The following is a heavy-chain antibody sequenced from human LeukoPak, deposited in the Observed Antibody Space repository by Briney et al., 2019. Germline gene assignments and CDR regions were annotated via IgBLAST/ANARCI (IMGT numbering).Heavy chain of an antibody. V-gene: IGHV3-23*01. CDR3: AKARYYYGSGSYLDY. Sequence: GGSLRLSCAASGFTFSSYAMSWVRQAPGKGLEWVSAISGSGGSTYYADSVKGRFTISRDNSKNTLYLQMNSLRAEDTAVYYCAKARYYYGSGSYLDYWGQGTLVTVSS. CDR2: ISGSGGST. CDR1: GFTFSSYA. D-gene: IGHD3-10*01. J-gene: IGHJ4*02.